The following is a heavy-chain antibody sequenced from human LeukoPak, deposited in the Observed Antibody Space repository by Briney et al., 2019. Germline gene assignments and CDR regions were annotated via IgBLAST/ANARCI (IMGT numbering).Heavy chain of an antibody. CDR2: INPNSGGT. CDR1: GYTFTNYY. J-gene: IGHJ4*02. D-gene: IGHD4-17*01. Sequence: ASVKVSCKASGYTFTNYYMHWVRQAPGQGLEWMGWINPNSGGTNYAQKFQGRVTMTRDTSISTAYMELSRLRSDDTAVYYCARDRYGDYAGGFTYTDYWGQGTLVTVSS. CDR3: ARDRYGDYAGGFTYTDY. V-gene: IGHV1-2*02.